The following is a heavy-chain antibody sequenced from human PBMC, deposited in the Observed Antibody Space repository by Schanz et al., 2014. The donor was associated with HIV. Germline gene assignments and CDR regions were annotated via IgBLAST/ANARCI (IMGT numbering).Heavy chain of an antibody. CDR3: VRDVRAGGRSWYKIGVGFDY. CDR1: GFTFTDYT. J-gene: IGHJ4*02. Sequence: EVQLVESGGVVVQPGGSLRLSCAASGFTFTDYTLHWVRQAPGKGLEWVSLISSDGGNAYYADSVRGRFTISRDNSKNILFLQMTTLRNEDTALYYCVRDVRAGGRSWYKIGVGFDYWGQGTLVTVSS. V-gene: IGHV3-43*01. D-gene: IGHD3-22*01. CDR2: ISSDGGNA.